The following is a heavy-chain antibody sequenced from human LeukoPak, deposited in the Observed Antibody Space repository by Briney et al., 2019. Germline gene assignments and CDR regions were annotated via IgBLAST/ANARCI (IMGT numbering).Heavy chain of an antibody. CDR2: ISYDGSNK. CDR1: GFTFSSYG. V-gene: IGHV3-30*18. D-gene: IGHD2-15*01. Sequence: GGSLRLSCAASGFTFSSYGMHWVRQAPGKGLEWVAVISYDGSNKYYADSVKGRFTISRGNSKNTLYLQMNSLRAEDTAVYYCAKDVIYCSGGSCYPQYGMDVWGQGTTVTVSS. J-gene: IGHJ6*02. CDR3: AKDVIYCSGGSCYPQYGMDV.